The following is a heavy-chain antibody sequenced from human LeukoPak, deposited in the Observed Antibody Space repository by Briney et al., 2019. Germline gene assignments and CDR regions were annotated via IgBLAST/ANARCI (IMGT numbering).Heavy chain of an antibody. CDR1: GGSISSYY. D-gene: IGHD3-10*01. CDR3: ARDSGTTGEVKFDP. J-gene: IGHJ5*02. Sequence: SETLSLTCTVSGGSISSYYWSWIRQPAGKGLEWIGRISGSGTITYNPALQSRLSISIDTSKNQFSLKLMSVTAVDTAVYYCARDSGTTGEVKFDPWGQGTLVTVSS. V-gene: IGHV4-4*07. CDR2: ISGSGTI.